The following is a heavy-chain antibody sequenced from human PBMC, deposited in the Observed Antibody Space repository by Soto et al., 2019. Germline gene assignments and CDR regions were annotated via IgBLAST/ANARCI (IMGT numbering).Heavy chain of an antibody. CDR3: ARVKQIVGATIFDY. J-gene: IGHJ4*02. V-gene: IGHV3-74*01. CDR2: INSDGSST. CDR1: GFTFSSYW. D-gene: IGHD1-26*01. Sequence: GGSLRLSCAASGFTFSSYWMHWVRQAPGKGLVWVSRINSDGSSTSYADSVKGRFTISRDNAKNTLYLQMNSLRAEDTAVYYGARVKQIVGATIFDYWGQGTLVTVSS.